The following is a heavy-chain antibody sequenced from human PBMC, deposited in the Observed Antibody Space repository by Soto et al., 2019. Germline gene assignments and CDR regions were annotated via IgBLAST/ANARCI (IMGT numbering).Heavy chain of an antibody. CDR1: GDTVSSNSVA. V-gene: IGHV6-1*01. J-gene: IGHJ6*02. CDR3: ARSEEDSDYYYYGMDV. CDR2: TYYRSRWYS. D-gene: IGHD2-15*01. Sequence: QTLSLTCVGSGDTVSSNSVAWNWVRQSPSRGLEWLGRTYYRSRWYSDYAVSVRSRIDINADTSKNQVSLQLNSVTPEDTAVYYCARSEEDSDYYYYGMDVWCQGTTVTVSS.